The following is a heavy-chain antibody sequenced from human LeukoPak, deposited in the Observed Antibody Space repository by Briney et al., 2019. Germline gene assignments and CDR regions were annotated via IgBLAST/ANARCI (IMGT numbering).Heavy chain of an antibody. J-gene: IGHJ5*01. V-gene: IGHV3-21*01. D-gene: IGHD6-19*01. CDR1: GFALRSYT. CDR3: ARVAVAGPTGWFDS. Sequence: GGSLRLSCAASGFALRSYTVTWVRQDPGKGLEWVSSISSTSAYIYYAESVKGRFSISRDNVDNVVHLQMSSLRNEDTAFYYCARVAVAGPTGWFDSWGQGTLVTVSS. CDR2: ISSTSAYI.